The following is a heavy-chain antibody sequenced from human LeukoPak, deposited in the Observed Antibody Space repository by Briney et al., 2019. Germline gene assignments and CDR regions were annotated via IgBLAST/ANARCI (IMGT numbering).Heavy chain of an antibody. J-gene: IGHJ6*03. V-gene: IGHV7-4-1*02. D-gene: IGHD3-9*01. CDR1: GYTFTSYA. CDR2: INTNTGNP. Sequence: GASVKVSCKASGYTFTSYAMNWVRQAPGQGLEWMGWINTNTGNPTYAQGFTGRFVFSLDTSVSTAYLQISSLKAEDTAVYYCARGPPLLRYFDWLNLDMDVWGKGTTVTVSS. CDR3: ARGPPLLRYFDWLNLDMDV.